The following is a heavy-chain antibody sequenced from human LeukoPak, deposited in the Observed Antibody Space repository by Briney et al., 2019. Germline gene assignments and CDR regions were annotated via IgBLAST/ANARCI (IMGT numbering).Heavy chain of an antibody. V-gene: IGHV3-21*01. J-gene: IGHJ4*02. D-gene: IGHD2-2*01. CDR3: ARGYCSSTSCPGIDY. CDR1: GFTFSSYS. CDR2: ISSSSSYI. Sequence: PGGSLRLSCAASGFTFSSYSMNWVRQAPGKGLEWVSSISSSSSYIYYADSVKGRFTISRDNAKNSLYLQMNSLRAEGTAVYYCARGYCSSTSCPGIDYWGQGTLVTVSS.